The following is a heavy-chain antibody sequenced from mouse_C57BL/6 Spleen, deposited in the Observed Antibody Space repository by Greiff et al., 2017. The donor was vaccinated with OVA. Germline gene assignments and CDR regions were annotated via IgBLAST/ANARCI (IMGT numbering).Heavy chain of an antibody. CDR3: ARALTLDY. CDR2: INYDGSST. V-gene: IGHV5-16*01. CDR1: GFTFSDYY. Sequence: EVKLMESEGGLVQPGSSMKLSCTASGFTFSDYYMAWVRQVPEKGLEWVANINYDGSSTYYLDSLKSRFIISRDNAKNILYLQMSSLKSEDTATYYCARALTLDYWGQGTTLTVSS. D-gene: IGHD4-1*01. J-gene: IGHJ2*01.